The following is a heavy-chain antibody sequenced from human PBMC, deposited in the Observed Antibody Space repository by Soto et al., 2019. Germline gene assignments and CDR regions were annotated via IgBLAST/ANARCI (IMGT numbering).Heavy chain of an antibody. J-gene: IGHJ6*02. CDR3: AKQRKYRAYYYPMDV. D-gene: IGHD5-18*01. V-gene: IGHV3-23*01. Sequence: EMQLLESGGGLVQPGGSLRLSCVASGFTFSSYGMSWVRQAPGKGLEWVAGISGISGRTDYADAVKGRITISRDNSNNILYVPLNSLRAEDTAIYYCAKQRKYRAYYYPMDVWGHVATGSVAS. CDR2: ISGISGRT. CDR1: GFTFSSYG.